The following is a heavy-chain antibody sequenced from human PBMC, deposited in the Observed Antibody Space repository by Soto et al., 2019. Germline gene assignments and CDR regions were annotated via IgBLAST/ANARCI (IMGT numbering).Heavy chain of an antibody. D-gene: IGHD2-15*01. Sequence: VQLVESGGGLVQPGGSLRLSCAASGFTFSSYWMSWVRQAPGKGLEWVANIKQDGSEKYYVDSVKGRFTISRDNAKNSLYLQMNSLRAEDTAVYYCARVEDIVVVVAASFDYWGQGTLVTVSS. CDR2: IKQDGSEK. V-gene: IGHV3-7*05. J-gene: IGHJ4*02. CDR1: GFTFSSYW. CDR3: ARVEDIVVVVAASFDY.